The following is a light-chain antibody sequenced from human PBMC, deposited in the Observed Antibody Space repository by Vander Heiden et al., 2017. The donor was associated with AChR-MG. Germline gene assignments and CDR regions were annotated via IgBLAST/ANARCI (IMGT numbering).Light chain of an antibody. CDR2: AAS. CDR3: QQYTAYPLT. V-gene: IGKV1-16*01. CDR1: QGISSY. Sequence: DIQMTQPPSSLSASVGDRVTITCRASQGISSYLAWYQQQPGKAPKSLIYAASTLRSGVPSRFSGSGSGTDFTLTISSLQPEDFATYYCQQYTAYPLTFGGGTKVEIK. J-gene: IGKJ4*01.